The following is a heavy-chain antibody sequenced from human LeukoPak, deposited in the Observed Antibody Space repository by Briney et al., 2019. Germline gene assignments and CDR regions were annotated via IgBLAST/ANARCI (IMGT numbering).Heavy chain of an antibody. CDR3: ARGRARLFGPHGAFDI. D-gene: IGHD3-22*01. J-gene: IGHJ3*02. CDR1: GGSFSGYY. V-gene: IGHV4-34*01. CDR2: INHSGSS. Sequence: SETLSLTCAVYGGSFSGYYWSWIRQPPGKGLEWIGEINHSGSSNYNPSLKSRVTISVDTSKNQFSLKLSSVTAADTAVYYCARGRARLFGPHGAFDIWGQGTMVTVSS.